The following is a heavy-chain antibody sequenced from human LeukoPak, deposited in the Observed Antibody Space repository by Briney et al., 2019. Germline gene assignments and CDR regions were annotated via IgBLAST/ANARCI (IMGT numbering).Heavy chain of an antibody. V-gene: IGHV1-2*02. CDR3: ARVLGYCSGGSCYRKQYFDY. CDR1: GYTFTGYY. J-gene: IGHJ4*02. CDR2: INPNSGGT. D-gene: IGHD2-15*01. Sequence: GASVKVSCKASGYTFTGYYMHWVRQAPGQGLEWMGWINPNSGGTNYAQKFQGRVTMTRDTSISTAYMELSRLRSDDTAVYYCARVLGYCSGGSCYRKQYFDYWGQGTLVTVSS.